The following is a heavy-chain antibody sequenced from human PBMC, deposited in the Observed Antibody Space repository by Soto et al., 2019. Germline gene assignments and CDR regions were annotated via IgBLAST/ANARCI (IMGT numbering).Heavy chain of an antibody. CDR3: ARARSGHYYYYGMDV. CDR2: ISSSSSYI. V-gene: IGHV3-21*01. J-gene: IGHJ6*02. CDR1: GFTFSSYS. D-gene: IGHD3-10*01. Sequence: GGSLRLSCAASGFTFSSYSMNWVRQAPGKGLEWVSSISSSSSYIYYADSVKGRFTISRDNAKNSLYLQMNSLRAEDTAVYYCARARSGHYYYYGMDVWGQGTTVTVS.